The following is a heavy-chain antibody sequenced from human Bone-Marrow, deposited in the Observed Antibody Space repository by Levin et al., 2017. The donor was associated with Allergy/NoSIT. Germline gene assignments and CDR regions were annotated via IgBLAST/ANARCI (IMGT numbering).Heavy chain of an antibody. CDR2: VWFDGSNE. CDR3: VRDAGDDTAGYYFDS. Sequence: GGSLRLSCAASGFTFSGYVIHWVRQAPGKGLEWVARVWFDGSNEQYAESVKGRFTISRDNSKKTVQLQMNSLRVDDTAVYYCVRDAGDDTAGYYFDSWGQGALVTVSS. D-gene: IGHD3-22*01. V-gene: IGHV3-33*01. J-gene: IGHJ4*02. CDR1: GFTFSGYV.